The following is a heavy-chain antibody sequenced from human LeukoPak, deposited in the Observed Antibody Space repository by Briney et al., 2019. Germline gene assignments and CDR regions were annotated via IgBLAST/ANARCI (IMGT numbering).Heavy chain of an antibody. J-gene: IGHJ4*02. CDR1: GYTFTGYY. CDR3: AKGNIRGYSGYDSVYFDY. CDR2: INPSGGST. V-gene: IGHV1-46*01. Sequence: AASVKVSCKASGYTFTGYYMHWVRQAPGQGLEWMGIINPSGGSTSYAQKFQGRVTMTRDMSTSTVYMELSSLRAEDTALYYCAKGNIRGYSGYDSVYFDYWGQGTLVTVSS. D-gene: IGHD5-12*01.